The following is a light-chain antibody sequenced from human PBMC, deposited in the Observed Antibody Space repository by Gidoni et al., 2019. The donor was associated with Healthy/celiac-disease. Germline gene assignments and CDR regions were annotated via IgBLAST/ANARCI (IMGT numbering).Light chain of an antibody. CDR3: SSYAGSNNV. CDR2: EVS. V-gene: IGLV2-8*01. Sequence: SALTHPPSASGSPGQSVTISGTGTSSDVCGYNYVSWYQQHPGKAPKLMSYEVSKRPSGVSDRFSGSKSGNTASLTVSGLQAEDEADYYCSSYAGSNNVFGTGTKVTVL. CDR1: SSDVCGYNY. J-gene: IGLJ1*01.